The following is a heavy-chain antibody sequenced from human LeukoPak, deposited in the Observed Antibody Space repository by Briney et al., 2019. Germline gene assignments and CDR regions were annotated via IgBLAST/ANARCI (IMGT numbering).Heavy chain of an antibody. V-gene: IGHV3-9*01. D-gene: IGHD3-10*01. CDR1: GFTFDDYA. CDR3: AKDSDGSGGYGS. Sequence: PGRSLRLSCAASGFTFDDYAMHWVRQAPGKGLEWVSGISWNSGSIGYADSVKGRFTISRDNAKNSLYLQMNSLRAEDTALYYCAKDSDGSGGYGSWGQGTLVTVSS. CDR2: ISWNSGSI. J-gene: IGHJ5*02.